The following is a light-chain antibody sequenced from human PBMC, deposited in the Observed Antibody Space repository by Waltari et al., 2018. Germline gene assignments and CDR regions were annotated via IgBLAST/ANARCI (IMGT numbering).Light chain of an antibody. CDR2: GNS. J-gene: IGLJ1*01. CDR3: QSYDSSLSRYV. CDR1: SSNIGANYD. V-gene: IGLV1-40*01. Sequence: QSVLTQPPSVSWAPGQRVTISCTGSSSNIGANYDVHLYQQVPGTAPKPLIYGNSNRPSGVPDRFAASKSGTSASLAITGLQADDEADYYCQSYDSSLSRYVFGSGTEVTVL.